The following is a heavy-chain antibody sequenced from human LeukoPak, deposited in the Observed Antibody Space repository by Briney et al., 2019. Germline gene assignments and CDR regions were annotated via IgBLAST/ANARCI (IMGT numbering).Heavy chain of an antibody. Sequence: GGSLRLSCAASGFIFSDSTMHWVRQAPGKGLEWVAAASFHGSNTYYADSVKGRFTISRDNSKNTVYLQMNSLRTEDTAVYYCARERTWNGPLDYWGQGTLVTVSS. V-gene: IGHV3-30*04. CDR2: ASFHGSNT. CDR1: GFIFSDST. D-gene: IGHD1-1*01. CDR3: ARERTWNGPLDY. J-gene: IGHJ4*02.